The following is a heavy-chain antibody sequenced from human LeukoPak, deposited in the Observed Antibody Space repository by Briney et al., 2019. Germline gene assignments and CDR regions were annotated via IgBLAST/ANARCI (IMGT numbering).Heavy chain of an antibody. CDR1: GFTVSTNY. Sequence: GGSLRLSCAASGFTVSTNYMSWVRQAPGKGLEWVSVIYSGDTTFYADSVRGKFTISRDNSKNTLYLQMNSLRAEDTAVYYCTSILRSSSGYYFDYWGQGTLVTVSS. D-gene: IGHD3-10*01. CDR2: IYSGDTT. J-gene: IGHJ4*02. CDR3: TSILRSSSGYYFDY. V-gene: IGHV3-66*01.